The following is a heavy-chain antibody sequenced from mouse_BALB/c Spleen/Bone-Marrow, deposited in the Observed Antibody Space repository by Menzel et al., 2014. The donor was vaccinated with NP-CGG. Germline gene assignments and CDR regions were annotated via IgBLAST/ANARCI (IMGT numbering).Heavy chain of an antibody. CDR1: GFTFTDYY. Sequence: EVKLVESGGGLVQPGDSLRLSCAPSGFTFTDYYMSWVRQPPGKALEWLGFIRNKANGYTTEYSASVKGRFTISRDNSQSILYLQMNTLRAEDSATYYCARDGSWFAYWGQGTLVTVSA. J-gene: IGHJ3*01. V-gene: IGHV7-3*02. CDR3: ARDGSWFAY. CDR2: IRNKANGYTT.